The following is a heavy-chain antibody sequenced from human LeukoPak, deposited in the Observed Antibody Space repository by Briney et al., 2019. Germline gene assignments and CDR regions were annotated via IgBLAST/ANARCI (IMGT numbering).Heavy chain of an antibody. J-gene: IGHJ4*02. Sequence: PGGSLRLSCAASGFIFSDYYMSWIRQAPGKGLEWVSYISSSGSTTYYTDSVKGRFTIARDNAKDSLYLQMNSLRAEDTAVYYCARDPGSGYEEHFDYWGQGTLVTVSS. CDR3: ARDPGSGYEEHFDY. CDR2: ISSSGSTT. V-gene: IGHV3-11*01. D-gene: IGHD5-12*01. CDR1: GFIFSDYY.